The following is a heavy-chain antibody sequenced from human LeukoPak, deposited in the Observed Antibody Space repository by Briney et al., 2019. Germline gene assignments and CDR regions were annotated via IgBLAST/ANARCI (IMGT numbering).Heavy chain of an antibody. D-gene: IGHD6-13*01. Sequence: PGRSLRLSCAASGFTFSSYGMHWVRQAPGKGLEWVAVISYDGSNKYYADSVKGRFTISRDNSKNTLYLQMNSLRAEDTAVYYCAKAPRSSSSWYPYWGQGTLVTVSS. V-gene: IGHV3-30*18. J-gene: IGHJ4*02. CDR2: ISYDGSNK. CDR3: AKAPRSSSSWYPY. CDR1: GFTFSSYG.